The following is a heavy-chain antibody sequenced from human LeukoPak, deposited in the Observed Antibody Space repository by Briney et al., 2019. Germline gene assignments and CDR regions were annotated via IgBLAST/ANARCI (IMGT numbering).Heavy chain of an antibody. CDR3: ATLAYSSGWYYNDY. CDR1: GFTFSSSA. V-gene: IGHV4-59*01. J-gene: IGHJ4*02. CDR2: IYYSGST. Sequence: GSLRLSCAASGFTFSSSAMSWIRQPPGKGLEWIGYIYYSGSTNYNPSLKSRVTISVDASKDQFSLKLSSVTAADTAVYYCATLAYSSGWYYNDYWGQGTLVTVSS. D-gene: IGHD6-19*01.